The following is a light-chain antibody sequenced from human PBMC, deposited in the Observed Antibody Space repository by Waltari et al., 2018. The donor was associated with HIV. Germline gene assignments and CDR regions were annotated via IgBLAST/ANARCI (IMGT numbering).Light chain of an antibody. Sequence: QRVTISCSGTGSSIGTNYVFWYQQLPGTSPRLLIYRNDLRPSGVPDRFSGSKSGPSASLAISGLRSEDEASYYCASWDDSLGGLWVFGGGTKLTVL. J-gene: IGLJ3*02. CDR3: ASWDDSLGGLWV. V-gene: IGLV1-47*01. CDR2: RND. CDR1: GSSIGTNY.